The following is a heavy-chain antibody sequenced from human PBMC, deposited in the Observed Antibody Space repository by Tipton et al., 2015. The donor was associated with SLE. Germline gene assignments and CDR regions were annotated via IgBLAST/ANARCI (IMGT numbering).Heavy chain of an antibody. Sequence: TLSLTCTVSGGSISSYYWSWIRQPPGKGLEWIGYIYYSGSTNYNPSLKSRVTISVDTSKNQFSLKLISVTAADTAVYYCALGAAAANFDYWGQGTLVTVSS. CDR3: ALGAAAANFDY. J-gene: IGHJ4*02. D-gene: IGHD6-13*01. CDR2: IYYSGST. V-gene: IGHV4-59*08. CDR1: GGSISSYY.